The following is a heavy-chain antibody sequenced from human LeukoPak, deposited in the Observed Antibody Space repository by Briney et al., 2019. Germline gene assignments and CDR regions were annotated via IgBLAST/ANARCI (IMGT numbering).Heavy chain of an antibody. CDR2: IYPDDSDI. Sequence: GESLKISCKASGYKFTSYWIGWVRQMPGKGPEWMGIIYPDDSDIRYSPSFQGQVTISADKSLSTAYLPWSSLKASDSAMYYCARHPYDVFAGYYLDYWGQGTLVTVSS. V-gene: IGHV5-51*01. CDR3: ARHPYDVFAGYYLDY. D-gene: IGHD3-16*01. J-gene: IGHJ4*02. CDR1: GYKFTSYW.